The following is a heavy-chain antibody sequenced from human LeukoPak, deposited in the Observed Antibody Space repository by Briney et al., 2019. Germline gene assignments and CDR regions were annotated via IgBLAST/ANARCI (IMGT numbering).Heavy chain of an antibody. Sequence: ASVKVSCKASGYTCTSYGISWVRQAPGQGLEWMGWISAYSGNTNYAQKLQGRVTMTTDTSTSTAYMELRSLRSDDTAVYYCARMAQGRYFDWSNWFDPWGQGTLVTVSS. CDR2: ISAYSGNT. CDR1: GYTCTSYG. D-gene: IGHD3-9*01. V-gene: IGHV1-18*04. CDR3: ARMAQGRYFDWSNWFDP. J-gene: IGHJ5*02.